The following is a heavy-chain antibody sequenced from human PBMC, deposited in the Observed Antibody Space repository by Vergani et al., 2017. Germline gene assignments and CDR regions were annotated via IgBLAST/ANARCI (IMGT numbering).Heavy chain of an antibody. V-gene: IGHV3-66*01. D-gene: IGHD3-10*01. CDR3: ARGWFGEPITPFDY. CDR2: IYSGGST. Sequence: EVQLVESGGGLVKPGGSLRLSCAASGFTFSSYSMSWVRQAPGKGLEWVSVIYSGGSTYYADSVKGRFTISRDNSKNTLYLQMNSLRAEDTAVYYCARGWFGEPITPFDYWGQGTLVTVSS. CDR1: GFTFSSYS. J-gene: IGHJ4*02.